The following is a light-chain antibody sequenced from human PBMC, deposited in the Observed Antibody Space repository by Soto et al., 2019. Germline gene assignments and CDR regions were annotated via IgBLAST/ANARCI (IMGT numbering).Light chain of an antibody. Sequence: EIVLTQSPGTLSLSPGERATLSCRASQSVGNDYLAWFQQRPGQAPRLLIDDAPSRATGIPDRFSGSGSGTDFTLTISRLEPEDFAVYYCQQCGSSPLTFGGGTRVEIK. V-gene: IGKV3-20*01. CDR2: DAP. CDR3: QQCGSSPLT. J-gene: IGKJ4*01. CDR1: QSVGNDY.